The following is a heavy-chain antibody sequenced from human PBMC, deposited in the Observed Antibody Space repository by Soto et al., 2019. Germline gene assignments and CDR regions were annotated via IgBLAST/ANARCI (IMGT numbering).Heavy chain of an antibody. J-gene: IGHJ4*02. CDR1: GFTFSDYY. CDR3: ARHVGWVYLDY. V-gene: IGHV3-11*01. CDR2: IRGSGSTI. D-gene: IGHD1-26*01. Sequence: QVQLVESGGGLVKPGGSLRLSCAASGFTFSDYYMTWIRQAPGKGLEWVSYIRGSGSTINYADSVKGRFTISRDNAKNSLYLQMNSLRAEDTAVYSCARHVGWVYLDYWGQGTLVTVSS.